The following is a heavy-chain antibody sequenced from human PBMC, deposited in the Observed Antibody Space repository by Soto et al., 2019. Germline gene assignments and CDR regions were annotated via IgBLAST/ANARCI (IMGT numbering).Heavy chain of an antibody. D-gene: IGHD3-10*01. J-gene: IGHJ6*02. CDR1: GGTFSSYA. CDR3: ARNTWSYGYYYYYYGMDV. CDR2: ILPIFGTA. V-gene: IGHV1-69*12. Sequence: QVQLVQSGAEVKKPGSSVKVSCKASGGTFSSYAISWVRQAPGQGLEWMGGILPIFGTANYAQKFQGRDTITADEYTSTAYMELSSLRSEATAVYYCARNTWSYGYYYYYYGMDVWGQVTTVTVSS.